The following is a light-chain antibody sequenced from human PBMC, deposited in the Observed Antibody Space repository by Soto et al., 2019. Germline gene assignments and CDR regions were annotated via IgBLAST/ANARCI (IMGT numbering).Light chain of an antibody. V-gene: IGKV1-39*01. J-gene: IGKJ1*01. CDR2: AAS. CDR3: QQGFSLPWT. CDR1: QNIKNY. Sequence: DIQVTQSPSSLSASVGDRVTITCRASQNIKNYVNWYQREPGTAPRLLIYAASNLHSGVPSRFSASGSGTEFALNISGLQPGDFGTYYCQQGFSLPWTFGQGTKVDIK.